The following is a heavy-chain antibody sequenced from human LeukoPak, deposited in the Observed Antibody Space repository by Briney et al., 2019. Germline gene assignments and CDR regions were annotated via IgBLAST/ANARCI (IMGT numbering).Heavy chain of an antibody. Sequence: GESLKISCKGSGYSFPNYWIGWVRQMPGKGLEWMGIIYPGDSDTRYSPSFQGQVTISADKSISTAYLQWSSLKASDTAMYYCARRSRSLNENSGYYYYGMDVWGQGTTVTVSS. CDR3: ARRSRSLNENSGYYYYGMDV. CDR1: GYSFPNYW. CDR2: IYPGDSDT. V-gene: IGHV5-51*01. D-gene: IGHD4-23*01. J-gene: IGHJ6*02.